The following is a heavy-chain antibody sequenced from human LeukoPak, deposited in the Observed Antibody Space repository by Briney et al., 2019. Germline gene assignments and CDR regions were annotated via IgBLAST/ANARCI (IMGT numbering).Heavy chain of an antibody. Sequence: SETLSLTCTVSGGSISSYYWSWIRQPPGKGLEWIGYIYYSGSTNYNPSLKSRVTISVDTSKNQFSLELSSVTAADTAVYYRARGYGDYDYWGQGTLVTVSS. D-gene: IGHD4-17*01. J-gene: IGHJ4*02. CDR2: IYYSGST. CDR1: GGSISSYY. CDR3: ARGYGDYDY. V-gene: IGHV4-59*01.